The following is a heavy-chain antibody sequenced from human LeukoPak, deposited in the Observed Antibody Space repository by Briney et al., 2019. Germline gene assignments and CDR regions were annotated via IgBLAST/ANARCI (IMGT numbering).Heavy chain of an antibody. J-gene: IGHJ4*02. V-gene: IGHV3-30*18. D-gene: IGHD2-2*01. CDR2: ISYDGSNK. CDR1: GFTFSSYG. Sequence: GRSLRLSCAASGFTFSSYGMHWVRQAPGKGLEWGAVISYDGSNKYYADSVKGRFTISRDNSKNTLYLQMNSLRAEDTAVYYCAKDQWGIVVVPAAMEGGTLDYWGQGTLVTVSS. CDR3: AKDQWGIVVVPAAMEGGTLDY.